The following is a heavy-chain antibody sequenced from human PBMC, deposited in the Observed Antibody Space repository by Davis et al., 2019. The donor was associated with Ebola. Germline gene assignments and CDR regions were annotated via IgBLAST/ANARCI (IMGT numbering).Heavy chain of an antibody. Sequence: ASVKVSCKASGYTFTGYYMHWVRQAPGQGLEWMGWINPNSGGTNYAQKFQGRVTMTRDTSISTAYMELSSLRSEDTAVYYCAKGGAYYDILTGPGWYDYWGQGTLITVSS. CDR3: AKGGAYYDILTGPGWYDY. V-gene: IGHV1-2*02. J-gene: IGHJ4*02. D-gene: IGHD3-9*01. CDR2: INPNSGGT. CDR1: GYTFTGYY.